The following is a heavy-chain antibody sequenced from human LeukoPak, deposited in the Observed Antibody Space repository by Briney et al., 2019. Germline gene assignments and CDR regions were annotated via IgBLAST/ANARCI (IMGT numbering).Heavy chain of an antibody. CDR3: AKEGAYGDSTH. J-gene: IGHJ4*02. V-gene: IGHV3-74*01. Sequence: TGGSLRLSCAASGFTLSDYWMNWVRQAPGKGPVWVSHISPDGRNIAYADSVKGRFTISRDNAKNSLYLQMNSLRAEDTALYYCAKEGAYGDSTHWGPGTLVTVSS. CDR1: GFTLSDYW. D-gene: IGHD4-17*01. CDR2: ISPDGRNI.